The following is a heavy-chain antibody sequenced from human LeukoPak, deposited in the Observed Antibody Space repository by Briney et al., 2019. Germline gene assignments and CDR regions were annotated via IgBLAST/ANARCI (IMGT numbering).Heavy chain of an antibody. CDR3: AKIGANVGF. CDR2: INGGGGST. Sequence: GGSLRLSCAASGFTFSSYAMSWVRQAPGKGLDWVSSINGGGGSTYYADSVKGRFTISRDNSKNTLYLQMNSLRAEDTAVYYSAKIGANVGFWGQGTLVTVSS. J-gene: IGHJ4*02. CDR1: GFTFSSYA. D-gene: IGHD4/OR15-4a*01. V-gene: IGHV3-23*01.